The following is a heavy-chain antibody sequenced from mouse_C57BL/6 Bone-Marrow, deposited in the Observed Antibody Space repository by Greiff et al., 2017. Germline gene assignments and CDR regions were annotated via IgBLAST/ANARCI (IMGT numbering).Heavy chain of an antibody. Sequence: QVQLQQSGPELVKPGASVKISCKASGYAFSSSWMNWVKQRPGKGLEWIGRIYPGDGDTNYNGKFKGKATLTADKASITAYMQLSNLTSEDAAVYFCARGPSDYWGQGTTLTVSS. CDR2: IYPGDGDT. J-gene: IGHJ2*01. CDR3: ARGPSDY. V-gene: IGHV1-82*01. CDR1: GYAFSSSW.